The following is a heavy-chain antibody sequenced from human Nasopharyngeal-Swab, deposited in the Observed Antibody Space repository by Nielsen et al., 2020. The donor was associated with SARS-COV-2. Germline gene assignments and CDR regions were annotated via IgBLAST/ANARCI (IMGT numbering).Heavy chain of an antibody. CDR3: VGSSWYGDYYYYYGMDV. CDR1: GGSISSSSYY. CDR2: IYYSWST. Sequence: SETLSLTCTVSGGSISSSSYYWGWIRQPPGKGLEWIGSIYYSWSTYYNPSLKSRVTISVDTSKNQFSLKLSSVTAADTAVYYCVGSSWYGDYYYYYGMDVWGQGTTVTVSS. V-gene: IGHV4-39*07. D-gene: IGHD6-13*01. J-gene: IGHJ6*02.